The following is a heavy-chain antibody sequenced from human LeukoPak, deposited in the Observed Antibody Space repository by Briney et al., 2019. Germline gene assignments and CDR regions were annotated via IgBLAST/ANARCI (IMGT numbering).Heavy chain of an antibody. V-gene: IGHV4-59*08. CDR2: IYYSGST. Sequence: SETLSLTCTVSGGSISSYYWSWIRQPPGKGLEWIGYIYYSGSTNYNPSLKSRVTISVDTSKNQFSLKLSSVTAADTAVYYCASPNSPRGSYYGHDAFDIWGQGTMVTVSS. CDR1: GGSISSYY. D-gene: IGHD1-26*01. J-gene: IGHJ3*02. CDR3: ASPNSPRGSYYGHDAFDI.